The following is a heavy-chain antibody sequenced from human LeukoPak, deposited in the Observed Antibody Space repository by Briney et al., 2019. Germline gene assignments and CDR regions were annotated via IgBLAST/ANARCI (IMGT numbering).Heavy chain of an antibody. CDR2: IYSGGST. D-gene: IGHD3-10*01. CDR1: GFTVSSNY. V-gene: IGHV3-53*01. CDR3: ARDSGVRYFDY. Sequence: PGGSLRLSCAASGFTVSSNYMSWVRQAPGKGLEWVSVIYSGGSTYYADPVKGRFTISRDNSKNTLYLQMNSLRAEDTAVYYCARDSGVRYFDYWGQGTLVTVSS. J-gene: IGHJ4*02.